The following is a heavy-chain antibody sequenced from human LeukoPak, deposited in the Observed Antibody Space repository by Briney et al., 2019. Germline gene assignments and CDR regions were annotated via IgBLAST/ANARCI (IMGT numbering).Heavy chain of an antibody. D-gene: IGHD2-15*01. V-gene: IGHV3-21*04. J-gene: IGHJ4*02. CDR1: GFTFSSYS. Sequence: GGSLRPSCAASGFTFSSYSMNWVRQAPGKGLEWVSSISSSSSYIYYADSVKGRFTISRDNAKNSLYLQMNSLRSEDTAVYFCAKRGVVIRAVLVVGFHKEAYYFDSWGQGALVTVSS. CDR3: AKRGVVIRAVLVVGFHKEAYYFDS. CDR2: ISSSSSYI.